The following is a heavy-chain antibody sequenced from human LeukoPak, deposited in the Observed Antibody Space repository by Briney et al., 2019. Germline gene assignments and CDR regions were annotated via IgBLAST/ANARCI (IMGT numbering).Heavy chain of an antibody. Sequence: SETLSLTCTVSGGSISSSSYYWGWIRQPPGKGLEWIGSIYYSGSTYYNPSLKSRVTISVDTSKNQFSLKLSSVTAADTAVYYCARIVPAAETHYYYYYMDVWGEGTTVTVSS. V-gene: IGHV4-39*07. CDR1: GGSISSSSYY. J-gene: IGHJ6*03. CDR3: ARIVPAAETHYYYYYMDV. CDR2: IYYSGST. D-gene: IGHD2-2*01.